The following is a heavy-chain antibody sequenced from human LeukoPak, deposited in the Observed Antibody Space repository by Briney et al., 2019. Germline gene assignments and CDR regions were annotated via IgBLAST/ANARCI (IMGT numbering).Heavy chain of an antibody. J-gene: IGHJ5*02. CDR2: ISGSGGST. Sequence: GGSLRLSCAASGFTFSSYAMSWVRQAPGKGLEWVSAISGSGGSTYYADSVKGRFTISRDNSKNTLYLQMNSLRAEDAAVYYCAKDSDQQLVHRFDPWGQGTLVTVSS. D-gene: IGHD6-13*01. CDR3: AKDSDQQLVHRFDP. CDR1: GFTFSSYA. V-gene: IGHV3-23*01.